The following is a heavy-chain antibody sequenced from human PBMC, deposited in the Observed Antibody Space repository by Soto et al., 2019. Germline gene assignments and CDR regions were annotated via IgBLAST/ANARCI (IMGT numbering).Heavy chain of an antibody. J-gene: IGHJ5*02. CDR2: SYFRSKWYN. CDR1: GDSVSSNTAS. D-gene: IGHD5-12*01. Sequence: SQTLSLTCAISGDSVSSNTASWNWIRQSPSRGLEWLGRSYFRSKWYNDYAVSVKSRIIINPDTSNNQFSLQLNSVTPEDTAVYFCAKGDNLGPKTGYAFDPWGQGIMVTVSS. CDR3: AKGDNLGPKTGYAFDP. V-gene: IGHV6-1*01.